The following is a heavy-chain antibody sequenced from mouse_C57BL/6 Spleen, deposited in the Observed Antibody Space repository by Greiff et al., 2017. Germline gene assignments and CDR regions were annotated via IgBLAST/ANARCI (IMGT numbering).Heavy chain of an antibody. Sequence: QVQLKQPGAELVMPGASVKLSCKASGYTFTSYWMHWVKQRPGQGLEWIGEIDPSDSYTNYNQKFKGKSTLTVDKSSSTAYMQLSSLTSEDSAVYYCARGRLTGTLRYAMDYWGQGTSVTVSS. CDR1: GYTFTSYW. D-gene: IGHD4-1*01. CDR3: ARGRLTGTLRYAMDY. J-gene: IGHJ4*01. CDR2: IDPSDSYT. V-gene: IGHV1-69*01.